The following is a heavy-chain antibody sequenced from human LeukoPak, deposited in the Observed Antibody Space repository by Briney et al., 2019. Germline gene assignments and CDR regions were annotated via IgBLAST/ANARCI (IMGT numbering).Heavy chain of an antibody. J-gene: IGHJ4*02. D-gene: IGHD5-18*01. V-gene: IGHV4-30-2*01. Sequence: SQTLSLTCTVSGGSISSGGYYWSWIRQPPGKGLEWIGYIYHSGSTYYNPSLKSRVTISVDRSKNQFSLKLSSVTAADTAVYYCAASAMSDEDTAMALTHWGQGTLVTVSS. CDR3: AASAMSDEDTAMALTH. CDR2: IYHSGST. CDR1: GGSISSGGYY.